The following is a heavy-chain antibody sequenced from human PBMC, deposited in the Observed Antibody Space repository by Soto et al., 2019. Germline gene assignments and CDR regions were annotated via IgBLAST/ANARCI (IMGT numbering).Heavy chain of an antibody. CDR1: GDSVSSYY. J-gene: IGHJ4*02. V-gene: IGHV4-59*02. D-gene: IGHD3-9*01. CDR2: IYYSGST. Sequence: QVQLQESGPGLVKPSETLSLTCTVSGDSVSSYYWSWILQPPGKGLEWIGYIYYSGSTNYNPSLKSRVTISVDTSKNQFSLKLSSVTAADTAVYYCARSHDILTGFSSPHFDYWGQGTLVTASS. CDR3: ARSHDILTGFSSPHFDY.